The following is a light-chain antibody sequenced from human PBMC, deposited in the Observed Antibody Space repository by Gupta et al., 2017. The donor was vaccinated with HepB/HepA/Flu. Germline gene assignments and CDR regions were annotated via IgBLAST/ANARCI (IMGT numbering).Light chain of an antibody. Sequence: DIQMTQSPSSLSASLGDRVTITCRASQSIARYLNWYEKRPGKAPKLLISSASSLQSGVPSRFSGSGSGTEFSLTISSLRSEDSSTYYCQQGVNLPWTFGQGTKVDI. CDR3: QQGVNLPWT. J-gene: IGKJ1*01. CDR1: QSIARY. CDR2: SAS. V-gene: IGKV1-39*01.